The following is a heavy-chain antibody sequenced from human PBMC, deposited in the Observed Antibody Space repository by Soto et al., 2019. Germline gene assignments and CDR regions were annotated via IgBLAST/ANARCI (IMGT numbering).Heavy chain of an antibody. Sequence: SETLSLTCTVSGGSISSSSYYWGWIRQPPGKGLEWIGYIYYSGSTNYNPSLKSRDTISVDTSKNQFSLKLSSVTAAATAVYSCARHPMAPSLIGYQHKSMDVCGKRTMVTRSS. CDR2: IYYSGST. CDR1: GGSISSSSYY. D-gene: IGHD3-22*01. J-gene: IGHJ6*04. CDR3: ARHPMAPSLIGYQHKSMDV. V-gene: IGHV4-61*05.